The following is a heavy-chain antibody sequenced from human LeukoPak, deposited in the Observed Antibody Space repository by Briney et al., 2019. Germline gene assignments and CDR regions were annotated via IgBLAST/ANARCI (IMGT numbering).Heavy chain of an antibody. Sequence: ASVKVSCKASGYTFTSYGISWVRQAPGQGLEWMGWISAYNGNTNYAQKLQGRVTMTTDTSTSTAYMELRSLRSDDTAVYYCARRGYGGNPASYYYYYYMDVWSKGTTVTVSS. D-gene: IGHD4-23*01. CDR3: ARRGYGGNPASYYYYYYMDV. J-gene: IGHJ6*03. CDR1: GYTFTSYG. V-gene: IGHV1-18*01. CDR2: ISAYNGNT.